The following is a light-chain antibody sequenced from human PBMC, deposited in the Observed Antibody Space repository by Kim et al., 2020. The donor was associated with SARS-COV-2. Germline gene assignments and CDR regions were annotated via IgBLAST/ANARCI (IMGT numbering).Light chain of an antibody. CDR3: QSYDSSLSAWV. V-gene: IGLV1-40*01. CDR2: GNT. J-gene: IGLJ3*02. Sequence: QSVLTQPPSVSGAPGQRVTISCTGSRSNIGAGHDVHWYQRLPGTAPKVLIFGNTNRPSGVPDRFSGSKSGTSGSLAITGLQAQDKADYYCQSYDSSLSAWVFGGGTQLTVL. CDR1: RSNIGAGHD.